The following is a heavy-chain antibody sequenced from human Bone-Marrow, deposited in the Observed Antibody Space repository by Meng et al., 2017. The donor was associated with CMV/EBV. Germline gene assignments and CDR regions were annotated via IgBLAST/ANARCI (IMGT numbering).Heavy chain of an antibody. Sequence: GESLKISCAASGFTFSSYAMSWVRQAPGKGLEWVSAISGSGGSTYYADAVKGRFTISRDNSKNTLYLQMNSLRAEDTAVYSCAKVPVGASSKTHFDYWGQGTLVTVSS. CDR1: GFTFSSYA. J-gene: IGHJ4*02. CDR2: ISGSGGST. V-gene: IGHV3-23*01. CDR3: AKVPVGASSKTHFDY. D-gene: IGHD1-26*01.